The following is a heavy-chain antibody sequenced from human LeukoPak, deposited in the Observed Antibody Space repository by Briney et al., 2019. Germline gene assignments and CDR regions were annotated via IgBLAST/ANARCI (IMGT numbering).Heavy chain of an antibody. CDR3: AYGDLYYYYYYMDV. Sequence: SVKVSCKASGGTFSSYAISWVRQAPGQGLEWMGGIIPIFGTANYAQKFQGRVTITTDESTSTACMELSSLRSEDTAVYYCAYGDLYYYYYYMDVWGKGTTVTVSS. CDR1: GGTFSSYA. J-gene: IGHJ6*03. CDR2: IIPIFGTA. V-gene: IGHV1-69*05. D-gene: IGHD4-17*01.